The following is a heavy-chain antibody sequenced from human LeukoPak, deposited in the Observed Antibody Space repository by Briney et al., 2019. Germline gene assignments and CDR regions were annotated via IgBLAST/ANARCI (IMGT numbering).Heavy chain of an antibody. CDR1: GFTFDDYA. Sequence: GGSLRLSCAVSGFTFDDYAMHWVRQAPGKGLEWVSGISWNSGSIGYADSVKGRFTISRDNAKNSLYLQMNTLRPEDTALYYCAKANLYDSSGYYFHYWGQGTLVTVSS. V-gene: IGHV3-9*01. CDR2: ISWNSGSI. D-gene: IGHD3-22*01. CDR3: AKANLYDSSGYYFHY. J-gene: IGHJ4*02.